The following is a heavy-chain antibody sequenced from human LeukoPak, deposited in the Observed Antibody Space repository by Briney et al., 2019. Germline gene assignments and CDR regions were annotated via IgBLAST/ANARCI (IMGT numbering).Heavy chain of an antibody. V-gene: IGHV1-18*01. J-gene: IGHJ4*02. CDR3: ARGGRLGDYREDY. Sequence: ASVKVSCKASGYTFSSYGITWVREAPGQGLEWMGWISGYNGNTKYAQKVQGRVILTTDRSTSTAYMELKSLRSDDTAIYYCARGGRLGDYREDYWGQGTLVTVSS. CDR1: GYTFSSYG. D-gene: IGHD4-17*01. CDR2: ISGYNGNT.